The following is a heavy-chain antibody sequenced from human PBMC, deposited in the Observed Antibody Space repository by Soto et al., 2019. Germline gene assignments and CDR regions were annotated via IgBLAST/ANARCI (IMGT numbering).Heavy chain of an antibody. CDR2: IYYSGET. CDR1: GVSISGTSYY. V-gene: IGHV4-39*01. Sequence: PSETLSLTCTVSGVSISGTSYYWGWIRQTSAKGLEWIGTIYYSGETFYNPSLKSRVTISIDTSKNHFSLNLTSVTAADTAIYYCARHGSFWGQGALVTVSS. D-gene: IGHD3-16*02. CDR3: ARHGSF. J-gene: IGHJ1*01.